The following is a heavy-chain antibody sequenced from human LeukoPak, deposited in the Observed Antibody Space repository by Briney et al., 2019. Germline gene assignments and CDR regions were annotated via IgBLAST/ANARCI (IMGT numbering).Heavy chain of an antibody. CDR1: GLTFSRYE. V-gene: IGHV3-48*03. D-gene: IGHD2/OR15-2a*01. CDR3: PRGEYMNYYYYMDV. Sequence: GGSLRLSRAASGLTFSRYEMISVRQAPGKGLEWVSYISSLSSTIYYADSVRVRFTNPRTNPKNAPSLHMNNLRAEDTAVYYCPRGEYMNYYYYMDVWGKGTTVTISS. J-gene: IGHJ6*03. CDR2: ISSLSSTI.